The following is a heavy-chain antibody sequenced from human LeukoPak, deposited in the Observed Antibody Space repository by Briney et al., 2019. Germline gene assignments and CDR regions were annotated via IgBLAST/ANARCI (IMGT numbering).Heavy chain of an antibody. CDR3: ARDLGSSWFEPLDY. Sequence: PSGTLSLTCAVSGGSISSSAWWRWARQPPGKGLERIGEVYHSGSTNYNSFLKSRVTISVDKSKNQFSLKLTSATATDTAVYYCARDLGSSWFEPLDYWGQGILVIVSS. D-gene: IGHD6-13*01. V-gene: IGHV4-4*02. CDR1: GGSISSSAW. CDR2: VYHSGST. J-gene: IGHJ4*02.